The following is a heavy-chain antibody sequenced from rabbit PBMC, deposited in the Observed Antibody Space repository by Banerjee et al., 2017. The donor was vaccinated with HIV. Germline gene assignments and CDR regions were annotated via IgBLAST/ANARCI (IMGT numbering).Heavy chain of an antibody. CDR3: ASYWAGGRGGRGNV. D-gene: IGHD4-1*01. Sequence: QEQLVESGGGLVQPGGSLTLSCKASGFDFSRTGVSWVRQAPGKGLEWIACINTRSGRWVCAAWARGRVTSAKTGGTAVAGQGAGLTAADTATYFCASYWAGGRGGRGNVGGPGT. CDR2: INTRSGRW. CDR1: GFDFSRTG. J-gene: IGHJ6*01. V-gene: IGHV1S45*01.